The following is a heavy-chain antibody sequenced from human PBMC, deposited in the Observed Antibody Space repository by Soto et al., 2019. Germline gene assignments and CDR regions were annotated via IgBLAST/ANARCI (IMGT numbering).Heavy chain of an antibody. CDR1: GGSISSYY. D-gene: IGHD3-10*01. Sequence: SETLSLTCTVSGGSISSYYWSWIRQPPGKGLEWIGYIYYSGSTNYNPSLKSRVTISVDTSKNQFSLKLSSVTAADTAVYYCARLSGHYGSGSYPDYWGQGTLVTVSS. V-gene: IGHV4-59*08. CDR3: ARLSGHYGSGSYPDY. CDR2: IYYSGST. J-gene: IGHJ4*02.